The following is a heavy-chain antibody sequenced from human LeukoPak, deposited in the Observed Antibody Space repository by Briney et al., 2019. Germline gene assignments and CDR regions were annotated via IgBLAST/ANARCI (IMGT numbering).Heavy chain of an antibody. CDR2: INPNSGGT. CDR1: GYTFTGYY. J-gene: IGHJ4*02. D-gene: IGHD5-12*01. V-gene: IGHV1-2*02. Sequence: ASVKVSCKASGYTFTGYYMHWVRQAPGQGLEWMGWINPNSGGTNYAQKLQGRVTMTTDTSTSTAYMELRSLRSDDTAVYYCARDVDIVATTYFDYWGQGTLVTVSS. CDR3: ARDVDIVATTYFDY.